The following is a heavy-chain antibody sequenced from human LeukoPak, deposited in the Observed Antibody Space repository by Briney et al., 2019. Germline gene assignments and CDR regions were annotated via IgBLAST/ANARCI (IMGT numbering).Heavy chain of an antibody. V-gene: IGHV3-30*04. CDR3: ARARAGSVDY. Sequence: GGSLRLSCAASGFTFSNYAMHWVRQAPGKGLEWVAVISCDGIHKYYADSIKGRFNISRDNSDHTLFLLVDSLRPDDTAVYYCARARAGSVDYWGQGTLVTVSS. J-gene: IGHJ4*02. CDR2: ISCDGIHK. D-gene: IGHD3-10*01. CDR1: GFTFSNYA.